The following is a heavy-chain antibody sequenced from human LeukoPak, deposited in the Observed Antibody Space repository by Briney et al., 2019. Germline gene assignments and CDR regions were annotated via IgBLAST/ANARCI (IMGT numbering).Heavy chain of an antibody. CDR3: ARGRYYGGDRFDR. CDR2: INHSGST. Sequence: TSETLSLTCALYGGSFRGYYWSWVRQPPGKGLEWIGEINHSGSTNYNPPPKSRVTISVDTSKTKFSLKLRSVTAADTAVYFCARGRYYGGDRFDRWGQGTLVSVSS. J-gene: IGHJ5*02. V-gene: IGHV4-34*01. D-gene: IGHD3-10*01. CDR1: GGSFRGYY.